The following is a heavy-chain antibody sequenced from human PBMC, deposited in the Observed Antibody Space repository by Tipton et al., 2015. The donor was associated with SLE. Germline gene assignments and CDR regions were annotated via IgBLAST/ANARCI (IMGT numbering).Heavy chain of an antibody. CDR3: AREGLGGPDY. V-gene: IGHV1-18*01. CDR1: GYTFMSTG. D-gene: IGHD6-19*01. CDR2: ISADNGDT. J-gene: IGHJ4*02. Sequence: QLVQSGGEVKKPGASVKVSCKASGYTFMSTGISWVRQAPGQGLEWMGWISADNGDTIYARKFQGRVSLRTDTSTSTVYMELWSLRSGDTAFYYCAREGLGGPDYWGQGTLVTVSS.